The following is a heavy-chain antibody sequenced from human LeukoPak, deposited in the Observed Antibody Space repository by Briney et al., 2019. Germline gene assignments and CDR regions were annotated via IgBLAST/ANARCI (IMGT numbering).Heavy chain of an antibody. CDR2: IYYSGST. CDR1: GGSISSGDYY. Sequence: SETLSLTCTVSGGSISSGDYYWGWLRQPQGKGLEWIVHIYYSGSTYYNPSLKSRVTISVDTSKNQFSLKLSSVTAADTAVYYCATRSLGWDYGDYVAFDIWGQGTMVTVSS. V-gene: IGHV4-30-4*01. CDR3: ATRSLGWDYGDYVAFDI. J-gene: IGHJ3*02. D-gene: IGHD4-17*01.